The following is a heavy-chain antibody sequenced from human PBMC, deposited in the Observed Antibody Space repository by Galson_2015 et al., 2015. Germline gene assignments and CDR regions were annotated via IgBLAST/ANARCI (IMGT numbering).Heavy chain of an antibody. CDR1: GFTFDDYA. D-gene: IGHD6-13*01. CDR2: ISWNSGSI. V-gene: IGHV3-9*01. J-gene: IGHJ5*02. Sequence: SLRLSCAASGFTFDDYAMHWVRQAPGKGLEWVSGISWNSGSIGYADSVKGRFTISRDNAKNSLYLQMNSLRAEDTALYYCAKDGSSEPSWFDPWGQGTLVTVSS. CDR3: AKDGSSEPSWFDP.